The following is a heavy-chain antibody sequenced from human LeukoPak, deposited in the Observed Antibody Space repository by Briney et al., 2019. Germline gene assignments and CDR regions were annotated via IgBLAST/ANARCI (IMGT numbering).Heavy chain of an antibody. CDR2: INHSGST. D-gene: IGHD2-15*01. V-gene: IGHV4-39*07. Sequence: SETLSLTCTVSGGSISSSSYYWSWIRQPPGKGLEWIGEINHSGSTNYNPSLKSRVTISVDTSKNQFSLKLSSVTAADTAVYYCARRPGYCSGGSCYSGGYYYYGMDVWGQGTTVTVSS. CDR3: ARRPGYCSGGSCYSGGYYYYGMDV. CDR1: GGSISSSSYY. J-gene: IGHJ6*02.